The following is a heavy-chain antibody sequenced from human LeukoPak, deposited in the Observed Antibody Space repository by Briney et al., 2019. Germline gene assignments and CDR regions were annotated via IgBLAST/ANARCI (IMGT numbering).Heavy chain of an antibody. D-gene: IGHD2-15*01. CDR2: INEDGGQK. CDR1: GFTFSRYW. V-gene: IGHV3-7*01. CDR3: ARSPMVDIVVVVAAAPGDY. Sequence: GGSLRLSCAASGFTFSRYWMTWVRQAPGKGLDWVANINEDGGQKYYVDSVKGRFTISRDNAKNSLYLQMNSLRAEDTAVYYCARSPMVDIVVVVAAAPGDYWGQGTLVTVSS. J-gene: IGHJ4*02.